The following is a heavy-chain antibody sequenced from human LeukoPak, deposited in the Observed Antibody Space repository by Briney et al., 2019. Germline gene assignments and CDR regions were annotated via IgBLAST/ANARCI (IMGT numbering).Heavy chain of an antibody. J-gene: IGHJ5*02. CDR2: IYCSGGT. D-gene: IGHD3-16*01. Sequence: SETLSLTCTVSGGSISSYYWSWIRQPPGKGLEWIGYIYCSGGTSYNPSLKSRVTMSVDTSKNQFSLRLSSVTAADTAVYYCARQPSFGSGFDPWGQGTLVTVSS. CDR1: GGSISSYY. CDR3: ARQPSFGSGFDP. V-gene: IGHV4-59*08.